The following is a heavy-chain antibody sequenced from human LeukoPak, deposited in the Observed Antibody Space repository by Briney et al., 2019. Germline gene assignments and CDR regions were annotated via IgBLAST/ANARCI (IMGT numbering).Heavy chain of an antibody. D-gene: IGHD2-2*01. V-gene: IGHV3-7*03. CDR3: ARDSNDIVVVPAAIDY. Sequence: GGSLRLSCAASGFTFSSYWMSWVRQAPGKGLEGVANIKQDGSEKYYVDSVKGRFTFSRDNAKNSLYLQMNSLRAEDTAVYYCARDSNDIVVVPAAIDYWGQGTLVTVSS. CDR2: IKQDGSEK. CDR1: GFTFSSYW. J-gene: IGHJ4*02.